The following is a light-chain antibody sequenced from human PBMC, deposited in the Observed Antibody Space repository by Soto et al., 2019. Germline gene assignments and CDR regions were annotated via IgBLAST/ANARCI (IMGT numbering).Light chain of an antibody. CDR1: SSDVGSYNL. Sequence: LAQPASVSGSPGQSITISCTGTSSDVGSYNLVSWYQHHPGKAPKLMIYEVSKRPSGVSNRFSGSKSGNTASLTISGLQAEDEADYYCCSYAGSRTLVFGTGTKVTV. J-gene: IGLJ1*01. V-gene: IGLV2-23*02. CDR3: CSYAGSRTLV. CDR2: EVS.